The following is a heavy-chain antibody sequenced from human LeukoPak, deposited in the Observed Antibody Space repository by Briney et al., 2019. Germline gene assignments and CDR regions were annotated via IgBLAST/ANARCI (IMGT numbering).Heavy chain of an antibody. CDR3: AAGTTLSSLGAFDI. D-gene: IGHD1-14*01. CDR2: IIPIFGTA. CDR1: GGTFSSYA. V-gene: IGHV1-69*05. J-gene: IGHJ3*02. Sequence: ASVKVSCKASGGTFSSYAISWVRQAPGQGLEWMGGIIPIFGTANYAQKFQERVTITRDMSTSTAYMELSSLRSEDTAVYYCAAGTTLSSLGAFDIWGQGTMVTVSS.